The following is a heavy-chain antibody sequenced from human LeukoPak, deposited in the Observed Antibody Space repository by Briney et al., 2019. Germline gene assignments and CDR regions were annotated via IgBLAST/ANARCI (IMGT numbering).Heavy chain of an antibody. CDR2: IKSKTDGGTT. V-gene: IGHV3-15*01. CDR3: TVSGDYPYYYYYMDV. Sequence: PGGSLRLSCAASGFTFSSYEMNWVRQAPGKGLEWVGRIKSKTDGGTTDYAAPVKGRFTISRDDSKNTLYLQMNSLKTEDTAVYYCTVSGDYPYYYYYMDVWGKGTTVTISS. CDR1: GFTFSSYE. J-gene: IGHJ6*03. D-gene: IGHD4-17*01.